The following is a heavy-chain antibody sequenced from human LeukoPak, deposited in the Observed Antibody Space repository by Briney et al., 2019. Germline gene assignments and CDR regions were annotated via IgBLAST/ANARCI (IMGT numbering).Heavy chain of an antibody. J-gene: IGHJ6*02. CDR2: VSTHNGNT. CDR1: GYPFTRLS. Sequence: GASVTVSCKASGYPFTRLSILGVGQAPGQGLEGLGWVSTHNGNTKYAETLQGRLTMSTDTSTNTAYMELRSLRSDDTAVYYCARNLGEEHNLYYGLDVWGQGTTVTVSS. CDR3: ARNLGEEHNLYYGLDV. V-gene: IGHV1-18*01. D-gene: IGHD3-10*01.